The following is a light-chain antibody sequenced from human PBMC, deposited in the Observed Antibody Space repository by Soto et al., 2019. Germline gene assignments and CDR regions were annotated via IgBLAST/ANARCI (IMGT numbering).Light chain of an antibody. J-gene: IGKJ4*01. V-gene: IGKV3-11*01. CDR3: QQYNNWPLT. CDR1: QSVSSY. CDR2: DAN. Sequence: EIVLTQSPDTLSLSPGERATLSCRASQSVSSYLAWYQQKPGQAPRLLIYDANTRASGIPARFSGSGSGTDFTLSISSLEPEDFAVYYCQQYNNWPLTFGGGTKVEFK.